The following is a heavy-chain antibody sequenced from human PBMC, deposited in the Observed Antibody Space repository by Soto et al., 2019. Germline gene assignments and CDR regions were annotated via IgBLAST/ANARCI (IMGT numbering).Heavy chain of an antibody. D-gene: IGHD5-12*01. Sequence: EVHLLEAGGGLVQPGGSLTLSCAAPGFTFSSYDMSWVRQAPGKGLEWVSEISGSGGSKYYADAVKGRFTISRDNSKNTLYLQMNSLRAEDTAVYYCAKGSSGYDFYYYYMDGWGKGTRVTVSS. CDR1: GFTFSSYD. CDR3: AKGSSGYDFYYYYMDG. J-gene: IGHJ6*03. V-gene: IGHV3-23*01. CDR2: ISGSGGSK.